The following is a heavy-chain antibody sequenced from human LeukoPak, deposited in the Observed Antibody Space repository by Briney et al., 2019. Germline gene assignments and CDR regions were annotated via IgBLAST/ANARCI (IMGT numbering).Heavy chain of an antibody. CDR1: GFTFSNYG. D-gene: IGHD6-13*01. J-gene: IGHJ4*02. CDR2: IGGSGGST. Sequence: PGGSLRLSCAASGFTFSNYGMSWVRQAPGKGLERVSAIGGSGGSTYYADSVKGRFTISRDNSKNTLYLQMNSLRAEDTAVYYCAKDRQQLANLDYWGQGTLVTVSS. V-gene: IGHV3-23*01. CDR3: AKDRQQLANLDY.